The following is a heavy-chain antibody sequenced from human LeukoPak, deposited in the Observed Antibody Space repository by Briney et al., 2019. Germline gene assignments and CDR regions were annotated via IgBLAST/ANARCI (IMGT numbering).Heavy chain of an antibody. J-gene: IGHJ4*02. D-gene: IGHD3-10*01. CDR1: GFAFSSYA. CDR2: ISRRDDYT. Sequence: GGSLRLSCAASGFAFSSYAMSWVRQPPGKGVEGVSVISRRDDYTYYADSVKARFTISRENSKNTLYLQINTLRAEDTAVYYCANDYRSGSFHDFWGQGTLVTVSS. CDR3: ANDYRSGSFHDF. V-gene: IGHV3-23*01.